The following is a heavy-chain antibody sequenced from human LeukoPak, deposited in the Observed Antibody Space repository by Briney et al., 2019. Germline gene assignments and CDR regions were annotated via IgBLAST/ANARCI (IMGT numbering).Heavy chain of an antibody. V-gene: IGHV3-20*04. CDR2: INWNGGST. Sequence: PGGSLRLSCAASGFTFSSYSMNWVRQAPGKGLEWVSGINWNGGSTGYADSVKGRFTISRDNAKNSLYLQMNSLRAEDTALYYCARDYPSGGGLFDYWGQGTLVTVSS. CDR1: GFTFSSYS. J-gene: IGHJ4*02. D-gene: IGHD4-23*01. CDR3: ARDYPSGGGLFDY.